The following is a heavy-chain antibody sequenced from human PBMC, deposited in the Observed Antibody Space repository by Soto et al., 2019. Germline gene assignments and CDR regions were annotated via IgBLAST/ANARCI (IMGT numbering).Heavy chain of an antibody. CDR3: ARLILGATDAFDI. D-gene: IGHD1-26*01. V-gene: IGHV5-51*01. CDR2: IYLGDSDT. CDR1: GYSFTNYW. Sequence: PGESLKISCKGSGYSFTNYWIGWVRQMPGKGLEWMGIIYLGDSDTRYSPSFQGQVTISADKSINTAYLQWSSLKASDTAMYYCARLILGATDAFDIWGQGTVVTVSS. J-gene: IGHJ3*02.